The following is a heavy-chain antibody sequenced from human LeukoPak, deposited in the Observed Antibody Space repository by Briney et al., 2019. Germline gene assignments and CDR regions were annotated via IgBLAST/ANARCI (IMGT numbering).Heavy chain of an antibody. J-gene: IGHJ4*02. CDR3: AKDTGEVTPFGFDY. CDR1: GFNFRTYA. D-gene: IGHD2-21*02. CDR2: ISGSGGTT. V-gene: IGHV3-23*01. Sequence: GGSLRLSCAASGFNFRTYAMTWVRQAPGKGLEWVSGISGSGGTTYYADSVKGRFTISRDNSKNTLYLQMNSLRAEDTAVYYCAKDTGEVTPFGFDYWGQGTLVTVSS.